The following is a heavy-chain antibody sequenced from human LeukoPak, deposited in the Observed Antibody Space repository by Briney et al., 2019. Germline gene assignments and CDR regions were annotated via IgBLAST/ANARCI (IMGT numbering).Heavy chain of an antibody. CDR2: ISGSGGST. CDR1: GFTFSMYP. Sequence: GGSLRLSCAASGFTFSMYPMSWVRQAPGKGLEWVSAISGSGGSTYYADSVKGRFTISRDNSKNTPYLQMNSLRAEDTAVYYCANVDFSEPYWGQGTLVTVSS. CDR3: ANVDFSEPY. V-gene: IGHV3-23*01. J-gene: IGHJ4*02. D-gene: IGHD3-3*01.